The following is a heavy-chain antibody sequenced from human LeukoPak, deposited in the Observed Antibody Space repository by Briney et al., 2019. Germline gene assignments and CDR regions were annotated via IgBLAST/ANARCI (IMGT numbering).Heavy chain of an antibody. Sequence: GGSLRLSCAASGFTFSSFTMNWVRQAPGKGLEWVSSISSSGAYIYYADSMKGRFTISRDNAKNSLYLQMNSLRAEDTAVYYCTRRKVIAATSGYSTLYNYYGMDVWGPGTTVTVAS. CDR3: TRRKVIAATSGYSTLYNYYGMDV. CDR2: ISSSGAYI. J-gene: IGHJ6*02. CDR1: GFTFSSFT. V-gene: IGHV3-21*01. D-gene: IGHD2-15*01.